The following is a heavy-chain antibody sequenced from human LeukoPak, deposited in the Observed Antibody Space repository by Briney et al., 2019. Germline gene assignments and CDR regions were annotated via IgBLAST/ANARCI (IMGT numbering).Heavy chain of an antibody. CDR2: ISSNGGST. J-gene: IGHJ4*02. Sequence: GGSLRLSCVASGFTFSSYAMYWVRQAPGKGLEYVSGISSNGGSTYYADSVKGRFTISRDNSKNTLYLQMSSLRAEDTAVYYCVNRGGLLLYFIYWGQGTLVTVSS. D-gene: IGHD3-22*01. V-gene: IGHV3-64D*06. CDR3: VNRGGLLLYFIY. CDR1: GFTFSSYA.